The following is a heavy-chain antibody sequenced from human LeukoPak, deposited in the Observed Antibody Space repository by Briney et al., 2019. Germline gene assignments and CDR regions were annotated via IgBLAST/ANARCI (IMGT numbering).Heavy chain of an antibody. CDR3: ARDLHGSPDW. Sequence: GGSLRLSCAASGSTFTTFWMNWVRQAPGEGLVWVSLINTNGRTTTYADSVKGRFTISRDNAKNTLYLQMNSLGAEDTAVYYCARDLHGSPDWWGQGTLVTVSS. V-gene: IGHV3-74*01. J-gene: IGHJ4*02. CDR1: GSTFTTFW. CDR2: INTNGRTT. D-gene: IGHD2-2*03.